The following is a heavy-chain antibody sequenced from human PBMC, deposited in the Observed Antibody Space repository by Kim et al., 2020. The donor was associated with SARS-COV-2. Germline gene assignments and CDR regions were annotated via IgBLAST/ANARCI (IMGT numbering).Heavy chain of an antibody. D-gene: IGHD2-21*01. CDR2: VYNTGST. J-gene: IGHJ4*02. V-gene: IGHV4-59*01. Sequence: SETLSLTCTVSGGTINAYYWSWIRQSPGKGLEWIADVYNTGSTNYHTSLERRVTISVDTSRNQFSLRLSSVTAADAAVYYCARASTYYYFDYWGQGTLVTVSS. CDR3: ARASTYYYFDY. CDR1: GGTINAYY.